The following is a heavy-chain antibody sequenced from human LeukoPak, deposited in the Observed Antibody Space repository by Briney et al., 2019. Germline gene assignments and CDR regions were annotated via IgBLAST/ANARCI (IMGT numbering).Heavy chain of an antibody. V-gene: IGHV3-7*01. CDR1: GFTLSNYW. Sequence: GGSLRLSCAASGFTLSNYWMNWVRQAPGKGLEWVANIKQDGSEKYYVDSVKGRFTISRDNAKNSVYLQMNSLRAEDTAVYYCARDPSRGYTYGYEDYWGQGTLVTVSS. CDR2: IKQDGSEK. J-gene: IGHJ4*02. CDR3: ARDPSRGYTYGYEDY. D-gene: IGHD5-18*01.